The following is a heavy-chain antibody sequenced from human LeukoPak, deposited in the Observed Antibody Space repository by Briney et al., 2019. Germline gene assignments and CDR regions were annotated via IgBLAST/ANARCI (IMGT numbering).Heavy chain of an antibody. CDR3: VRAVRLGPFLYYFDY. V-gene: IGHV4-39*01. J-gene: IGHJ4*02. D-gene: IGHD6-19*01. CDR1: GGFISSSGYY. CDR2: IYYSGDT. Sequence: SETLSLTCTVPGGFISSSGYYWAWIRQPPGGGLEWIGSIYYSGDTYYNPSLKSRVTISGDTSKNQFSLNLSSVTAADTAVFFCVRAVRLGPFLYYFDYWGQGTLVTVSS.